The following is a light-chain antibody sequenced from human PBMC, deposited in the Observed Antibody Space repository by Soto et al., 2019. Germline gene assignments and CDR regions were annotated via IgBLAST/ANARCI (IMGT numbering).Light chain of an antibody. CDR1: KFGDTY. Sequence: SYELTQPPSVSVSPGQTASITCSGDKFGDTYVCWYQQKPGQSPVVVIYQDTRRPSGIPERFSGSSSGNTATLTISGTQAMDGAAYSCQAWNSTYVFFCRVTTLTVL. CDR2: QDT. J-gene: IGLJ2*01. V-gene: IGLV3-1*01. CDR3: QAWNSTYVF.